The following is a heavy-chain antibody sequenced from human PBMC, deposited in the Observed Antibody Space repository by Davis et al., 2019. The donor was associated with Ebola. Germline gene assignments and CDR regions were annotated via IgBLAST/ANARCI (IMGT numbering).Heavy chain of an antibody. J-gene: IGHJ6*02. V-gene: IGHV1-69*13. CDR2: IIPIFGTA. D-gene: IGHD3-10*01. CDR1: GGTFSSYA. Sequence: SVKVSCKASGGTFSSYAISWVRQAPGQGLEWIGGIIPIFGTANYAQKFQGRVTITADESTSTAYMELSSLRSEDTAVYYCARGRRSMVQGVGMDVWGQGTTVTVSS. CDR3: ARGRRSMVQGVGMDV.